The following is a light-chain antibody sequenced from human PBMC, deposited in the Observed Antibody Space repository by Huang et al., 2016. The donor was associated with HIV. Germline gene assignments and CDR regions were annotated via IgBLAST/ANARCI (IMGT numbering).Light chain of an antibody. CDR1: QSVSSSY. Sequence: EIVLTQSPGTLSLSPGERATLSCRASQSVSSSYLAWYQQKPGQAPRLRISGASSRATGIPDRFSGSGSGTDFTLTISRLEPEDFAVYYCQQYGTSPLAFGQGTKVEIK. CDR2: GAS. V-gene: IGKV3-20*01. J-gene: IGKJ1*01. CDR3: QQYGTSPLA.